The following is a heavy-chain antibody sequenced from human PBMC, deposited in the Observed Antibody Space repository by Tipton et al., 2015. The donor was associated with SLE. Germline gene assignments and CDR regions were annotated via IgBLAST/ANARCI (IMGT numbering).Heavy chain of an antibody. CDR3: AGDSGSYQEAFDI. J-gene: IGHJ3*02. D-gene: IGHD1-26*01. Sequence: TLSLTCTVSGGSISSSSYYWGWIRQPPGKGLEWIGSIYYSGSTYYNPSLKSRVTISVDTSKNQFSLKLSSVTAADTAVYYCAGDSGSYQEAFDIWGQGTMVTVSS. V-gene: IGHV4-39*01. CDR1: GGSISSSSYY. CDR2: IYYSGST.